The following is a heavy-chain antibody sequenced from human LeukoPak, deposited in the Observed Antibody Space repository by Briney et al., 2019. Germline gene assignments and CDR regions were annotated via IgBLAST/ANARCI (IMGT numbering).Heavy chain of an antibody. J-gene: IGHJ5*02. CDR3: ARTVTIFGVVIISEGDNWFDP. CDR1: GFTFSDYY. Sequence: GGSLRLSCAASGFTFSDYYMSWIRQAPGKGLEWVSYIRSSGSTIYYADSVKGRFTISRDNAKNSLYLQMNSLRAEDTAVYYCARTVTIFGVVIISEGDNWFDPWGQGTLVTVSS. CDR2: IRSSGSTI. D-gene: IGHD3-3*01. V-gene: IGHV3-11*01.